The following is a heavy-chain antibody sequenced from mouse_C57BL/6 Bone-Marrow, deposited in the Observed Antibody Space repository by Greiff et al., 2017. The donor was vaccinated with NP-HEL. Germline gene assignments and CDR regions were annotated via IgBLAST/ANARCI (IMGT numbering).Heavy chain of an antibody. J-gene: IGHJ2*01. CDR3: ARQTSDY. Sequence: EVKLMESGGDLVKPGGSLKLSCAASGFTFSSYGMSWVRQTPDKRLEWVATISSGGSYTYYLDSVKGRFTISRDNAKNTLYLQMSSLKSEDTAMYYCARQTSDYWGQGTTLTVSS. CDR2: ISSGGSYT. V-gene: IGHV5-6*01. CDR1: GFTFSSYG.